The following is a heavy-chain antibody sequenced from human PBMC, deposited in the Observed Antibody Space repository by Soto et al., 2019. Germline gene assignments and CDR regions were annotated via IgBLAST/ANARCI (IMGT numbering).Heavy chain of an antibody. D-gene: IGHD2-15*01. Sequence: QVQLQESGPGLVKPSGTLSLTCAVSGGSISSSNWWSWVRQPPGKGLEWIGEIYHSGSTNYNPSLKSRVTISGDKSKNQFSLKLSSVPAADTAVYYCARVSVVVAAPISVVYFDYWGQGTLVTVSS. J-gene: IGHJ4*02. CDR3: ARVSVVVAAPISVVYFDY. CDR1: GGSISSSNW. V-gene: IGHV4-4*02. CDR2: IYHSGST.